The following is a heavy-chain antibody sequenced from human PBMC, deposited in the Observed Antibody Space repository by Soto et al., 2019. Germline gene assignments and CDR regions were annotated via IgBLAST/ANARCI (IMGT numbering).Heavy chain of an antibody. J-gene: IGHJ6*02. CDR1: GGSISSDHYH. CDR3: VRADDGGDRDYYGLDV. V-gene: IGHV4-30-4*01. Sequence: QVQLQESGPGLVRPSQTLSLTCTVSGGSISSDHYHWTWIRQTPGKGLAWIGYVHYSGSVYYNPSRQSRVTMSVDTSKNLFSLKLSSVTAADTAVYFCVRADDGGDRDYYGLDVWGQGTTVTVSS. D-gene: IGHD4-17*01. CDR2: VHYSGSV.